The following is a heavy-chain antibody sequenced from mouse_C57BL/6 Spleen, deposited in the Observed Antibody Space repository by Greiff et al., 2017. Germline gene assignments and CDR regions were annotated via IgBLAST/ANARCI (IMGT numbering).Heavy chain of an antibody. CDR3: ARPPLYGSSYGDYFDY. CDR1: GYTFTSYG. D-gene: IGHD1-1*01. CDR2: IYPRSGNT. Sequence: QVQLQQSGAELARPGASVQLSCKASGYTFTSYGISWVKQRTGQGLEWIGEIYPRSGNTYYNEKFKGKATLTADKSSSTAYMELRSLTSEDSAVYFCARPPLYGSSYGDYFDYWGQGTTLTVSS. J-gene: IGHJ2*01. V-gene: IGHV1-81*01.